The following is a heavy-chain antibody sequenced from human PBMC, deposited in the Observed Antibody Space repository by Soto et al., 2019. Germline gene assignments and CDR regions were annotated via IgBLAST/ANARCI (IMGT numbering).Heavy chain of an antibody. CDR3: ARDLGGWPDY. CDR1: GYTFTSYA. CDR2: INAGNGNT. Sequence: ASVKVSCKASGYTFTSYAMHWVRQAPGQRLEWMGWINAGNGNTKYSQKFLGRVTVTKDTSASTAYMELSSLRSEDTAVYYCARDLGGWPDYWGQGTLVTVSS. D-gene: IGHD2-15*01. J-gene: IGHJ4*02. V-gene: IGHV1-3*01.